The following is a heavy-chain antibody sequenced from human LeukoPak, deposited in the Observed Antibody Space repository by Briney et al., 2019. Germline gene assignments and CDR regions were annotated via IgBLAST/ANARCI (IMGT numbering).Heavy chain of an antibody. J-gene: IGHJ5*02. D-gene: IGHD4-11*01. V-gene: IGHV4-59*01. CDR1: GGSISSYY. CDR3: ARCLQHHNWFDP. Sequence: SETLSLTCTVSGGSISSYYWSWIRQPPGKGLEWIGYISYSGSANYNPSLKSRVTISVDTSKNQFSLKLSSVTAADTAVYYCARCLQHHNWFDPWGQGTLVTVSS. CDR2: ISYSGSA.